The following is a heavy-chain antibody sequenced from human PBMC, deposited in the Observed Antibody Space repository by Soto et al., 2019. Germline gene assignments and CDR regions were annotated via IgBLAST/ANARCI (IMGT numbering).Heavy chain of an antibody. J-gene: IGHJ4*02. CDR3: ARGIGMGDC. D-gene: IGHD2-8*01. CDR2: INPNGGST. CDR1: GYTFSSYY. V-gene: IGHV1-46*01. Sequence: QVQLVQSGAEVKKPGASVKVSCKASGYTFSSYYIHWVRQAPGQGLEWIGIINPNGGSTNYAQNFKVRLTVTRHTSTATVYMDLRALTSDDKAMYYCARGIGMGDCCGQGPLVTVSS.